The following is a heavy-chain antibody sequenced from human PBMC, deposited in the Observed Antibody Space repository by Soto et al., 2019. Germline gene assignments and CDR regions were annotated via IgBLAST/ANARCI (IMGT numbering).Heavy chain of an antibody. V-gene: IGHV4-34*01. CDR1: GGSVSGYY. D-gene: IGHD2-21*02. J-gene: IGHJ4*02. CDR3: ARELGYCGGDCYRYYFDY. Sequence: QVQLQQWGAGLLKPSETLSLTCAVYGGSVSGYYWSWIRQPPGKGLEWIGEINHSGSTNYNPSLKSRVTISVDTSKNQFSLKLSSVTAADTAVYYCARELGYCGGDCYRYYFDYWGQGTLVTVSS. CDR2: INHSGST.